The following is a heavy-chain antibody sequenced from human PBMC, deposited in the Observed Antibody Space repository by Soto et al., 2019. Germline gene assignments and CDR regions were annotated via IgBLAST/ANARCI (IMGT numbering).Heavy chain of an antibody. CDR1: GFIFSSYS. J-gene: IGHJ4*01. Sequence: EVQLVESGGGLVKPGGSLRLSCAASGFIFSSYSMNWVRQAPGKGLEWVSSISSSSSYIYYADSVKGRFTIARDNAKNSLYLQMNSLRAEDTAVYYCARYDYSNLDYWCHGTLVTVAS. V-gene: IGHV3-21*01. D-gene: IGHD4-4*01. CDR2: ISSSSSYI. CDR3: ARYDYSNLDY.